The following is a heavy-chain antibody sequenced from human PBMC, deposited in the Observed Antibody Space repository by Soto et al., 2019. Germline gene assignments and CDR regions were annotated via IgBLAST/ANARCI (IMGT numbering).Heavy chain of an antibody. Sequence: SETLSLTCTVSGGSVSSGSYYWSWIRQPPGKGLEWIGYIYYSGSTNYNPSLKNRVTISVDTSKNQFSMKLNSVTAGDTAVYYCARGAVVVTAILPDYWGQGILVTVSS. D-gene: IGHD2-21*02. CDR1: GGSVSSGSYY. CDR3: ARGAVVVTAILPDY. V-gene: IGHV4-61*01. CDR2: IYYSGST. J-gene: IGHJ4*02.